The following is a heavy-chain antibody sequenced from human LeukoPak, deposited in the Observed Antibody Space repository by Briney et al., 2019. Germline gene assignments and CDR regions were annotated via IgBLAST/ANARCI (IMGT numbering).Heavy chain of an antibody. Sequence: PSETLSLTCTVSGGSISSGDYYLSWIRHPPGKGLEWIGYISHSGNSYFNPSLKSRIILSVDTSKNQFSLKLSSVTAADTAVYYCARQPSTRYCSSSTCYTLDIWGQGTMVTVSS. CDR1: GGSISSGDYY. CDR2: ISHSGNS. CDR3: ARQPSTRYCSSSTCYTLDI. V-gene: IGHV4-30-4*08. J-gene: IGHJ3*02. D-gene: IGHD2-2*02.